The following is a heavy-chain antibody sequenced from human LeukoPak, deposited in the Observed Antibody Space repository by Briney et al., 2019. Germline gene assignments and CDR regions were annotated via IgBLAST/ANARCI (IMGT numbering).Heavy chain of an antibody. CDR2: TRNKANSYTT. V-gene: IGHV3-72*01. CDR1: GFTFSDHY. J-gene: IGHJ4*02. Sequence: PGGSLRLSFAASGFTFSDHYMDWVRQAPGKGLEWVGRTRNKANSYTTEYAASVKGRFTISRDDSKNSLYLQMNSLKTEDTAVYYCARGPVYFDYWGQGTLVTVS. CDR3: ARGPVYFDY.